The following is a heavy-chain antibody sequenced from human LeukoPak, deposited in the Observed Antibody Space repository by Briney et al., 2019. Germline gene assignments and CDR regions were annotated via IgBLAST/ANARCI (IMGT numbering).Heavy chain of an antibody. CDR3: ARDGGTVTHFDY. Sequence: SQTLSLTCTVSGGPISSSGYYWSWIRQRPGKGLEWVGYIYYNGNTYYNPSLKSRIAISVDTSENQFSLRLTSVTAADTAVYYCARDGGTVTHFDYWGQGTLVTVSS. D-gene: IGHD4-17*01. CDR2: IYYNGNT. J-gene: IGHJ4*02. CDR1: GGPISSSGYY. V-gene: IGHV4-31*03.